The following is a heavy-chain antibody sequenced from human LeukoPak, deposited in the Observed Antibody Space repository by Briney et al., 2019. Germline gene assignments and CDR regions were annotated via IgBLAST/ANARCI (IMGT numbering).Heavy chain of an antibody. D-gene: IGHD3-22*01. V-gene: IGHV4-4*07. J-gene: IGHJ4*02. CDR1: AGSISSYF. CDR3: ARHSSLRSPFDY. CDR2: IYTSGST. Sequence: PSETLSLTCTVSAGSISSYFWSWIRQPAGKGLEWIGHIYTSGSTNYNPSFKSRVTMSVDTSKNQFSLKLSSVTAADTAVYYCARHSSLRSPFDYWGQGTLVTVSS.